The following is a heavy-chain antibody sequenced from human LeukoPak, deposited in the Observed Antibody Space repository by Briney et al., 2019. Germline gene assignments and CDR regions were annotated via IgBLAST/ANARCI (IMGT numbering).Heavy chain of an antibody. Sequence: GASVKVSCKASGYTFTNYGISWVRQAPGQGLEWMGWISPYNGNTNYAQKLQGRVTMTRDTSTSTAYMELRSLRSDDTAVYYCAGPGLYCSGGSCYSDYWGQGTLVTVSS. CDR1: GYTFTNYG. J-gene: IGHJ4*02. CDR3: AGPGLYCSGGSCYSDY. V-gene: IGHV1-18*01. CDR2: ISPYNGNT. D-gene: IGHD2-15*01.